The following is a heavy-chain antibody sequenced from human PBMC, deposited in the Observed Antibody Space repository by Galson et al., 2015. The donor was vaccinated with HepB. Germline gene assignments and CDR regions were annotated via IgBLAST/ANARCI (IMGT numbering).Heavy chain of an antibody. CDR3: ARMNWDSSGYFDF. CDR1: GYTFTSHG. V-gene: IGHV1-18*01. CDR2: ISAYSGDT. J-gene: IGHJ4*02. D-gene: IGHD3-22*01. Sequence: SVKVSCKASGYTFTSHGISWVRQAPGQGLEWMGWISAYSGDTRYAQEFQGRVILTREIYTSTVYMDLTSLRSDDTAVYYCARMNWDSSGYFDFWGQGTLVTVSS.